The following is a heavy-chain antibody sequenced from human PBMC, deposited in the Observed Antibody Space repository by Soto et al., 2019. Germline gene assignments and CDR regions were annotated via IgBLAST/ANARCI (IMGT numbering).Heavy chain of an antibody. V-gene: IGHV1-3*01. CDR1: GSTFTSYA. J-gene: IGHJ6*03. Sequence: QVQLVQSGAEVKKPGASVKVSCKASGSTFTSYAMHWVRQAPGQRLEWMGWINAGNGNTKYSQKFQGRVTITRNTSASTAYMELSSLRSEDTAVYYCARSSRFWSGYFQRGNYYYMDVWGKGTTVTVSS. CDR2: INAGNGNT. D-gene: IGHD3-3*01. CDR3: ARSSRFWSGYFQRGNYYYMDV.